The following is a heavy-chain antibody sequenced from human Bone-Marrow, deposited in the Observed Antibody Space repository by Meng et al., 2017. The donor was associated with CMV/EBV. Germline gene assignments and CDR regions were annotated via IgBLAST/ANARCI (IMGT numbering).Heavy chain of an antibody. Sequence: GGSLRLSCAASGFTFSSYEMNWVRQAPGKGLEWVSYISSSGSTIYYADSVKGRFTISRDNAKNSLYLQMNSLRAEDTAVYYCARAPHYYDSVGGDYWGQGTLVT. CDR2: ISSSGSTI. V-gene: IGHV3-48*03. CDR3: ARAPHYYDSVGGDY. D-gene: IGHD3-22*01. J-gene: IGHJ4*02. CDR1: GFTFSSYE.